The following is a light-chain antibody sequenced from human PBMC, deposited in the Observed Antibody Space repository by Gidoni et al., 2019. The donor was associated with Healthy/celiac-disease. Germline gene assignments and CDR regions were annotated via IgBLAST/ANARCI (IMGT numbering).Light chain of an antibody. J-gene: IGKJ1*01. CDR3: QQYNNWPPWT. V-gene: IGKV3-15*01. CDR1: QSVSSN. Sequence: EIIMSHSPPPLSVSPGERATLSCRASQSVSSNLAWYQQKPSQAPRLLIYGASTRATGIPARFSGSGSGTEFTLTISSLQSEDFAVYYCQQYNNWPPWTFGQGTKVEIK. CDR2: GAS.